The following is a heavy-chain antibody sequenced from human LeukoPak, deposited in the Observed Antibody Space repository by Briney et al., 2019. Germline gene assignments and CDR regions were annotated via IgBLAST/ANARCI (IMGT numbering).Heavy chain of an antibody. D-gene: IGHD3-22*01. V-gene: IGHV3-23*01. Sequence: GGPLRLSCAASGFTFSTYAVSWVRQAPGKGLEGVSAISGSGGSTYYADFVKGRFTISRDNSKNTVYLQMNSLRAEDTAVYYCAKPAYYDSNGYYSPFDYWGQGTLVTVSS. CDR2: ISGSGGST. CDR1: GFTFSTYA. CDR3: AKPAYYDSNGYYSPFDY. J-gene: IGHJ4*02.